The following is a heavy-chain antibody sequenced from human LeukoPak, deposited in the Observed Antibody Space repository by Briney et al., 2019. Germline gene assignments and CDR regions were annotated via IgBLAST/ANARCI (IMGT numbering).Heavy chain of an antibody. J-gene: IGHJ4*02. CDR3: ARSNSGSYWYYFDY. V-gene: IGHV4-59*01. Sequence: SETLSLTCTVSGGSISSYYWSWLRQPPGKGLEWIGYIYYSGSTNYNPSLTSRVTISVDTSKNQFSLKLSSVTAADTAVYYCARSNSGSYWYYFDYWGQGTLVTVSS. CDR2: IYYSGST. D-gene: IGHD1-26*01. CDR1: GGSISSYY.